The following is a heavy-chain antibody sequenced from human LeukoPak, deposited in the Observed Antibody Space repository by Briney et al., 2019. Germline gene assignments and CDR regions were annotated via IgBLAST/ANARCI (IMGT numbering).Heavy chain of an antibody. CDR3: ARGADGGNSLVDY. V-gene: IGHV4-59*01. D-gene: IGHD4-23*01. CDR2: IYYSGTT. CDR1: GGSISRSY. J-gene: IGHJ4*02. Sequence: KTSETLSLTCTVSGGSISRSYWSWLRQPPGKGLEWIGYIYYSGTTNYNPSLKSRVTISVDTSKNQFSLKLSSVTAADTAVYYCARGADGGNSLVDYWGQGTLVTVSS.